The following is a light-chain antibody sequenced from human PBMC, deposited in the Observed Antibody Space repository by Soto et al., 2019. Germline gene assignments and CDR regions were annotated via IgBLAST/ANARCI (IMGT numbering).Light chain of an antibody. V-gene: IGKV1-17*01. CDR3: LQHNIFPYT. CDR2: EAS. J-gene: IGKJ2*01. CDR1: HDIRYD. Sequence: DIQMTQSPSSQSASVGDRVTITCRASHDIRYDLGWFQQKPGKAPTRLIYEASRLQSGVPPRFSGSRSGTEFTLTINSLQPEDSATYYCLQHNIFPYTFGQGTKVDIK.